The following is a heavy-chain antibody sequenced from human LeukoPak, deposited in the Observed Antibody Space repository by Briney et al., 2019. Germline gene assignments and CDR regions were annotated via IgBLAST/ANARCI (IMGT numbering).Heavy chain of an antibody. J-gene: IGHJ3*02. CDR3: ARASYYDFRKAFDI. D-gene: IGHD3-3*01. Sequence: PSETLSLTCSVSGGSISSGSYYWSWIRQPAGKGLEWIGRTYTSGSTNYNPSLKSRVTISVDTSKNQFSLKVSSVTAADTAVYYCARASYYDFRKAFDIWGQGTMVTVSS. CDR1: GGSISSGSYY. V-gene: IGHV4-61*02. CDR2: TYTSGST.